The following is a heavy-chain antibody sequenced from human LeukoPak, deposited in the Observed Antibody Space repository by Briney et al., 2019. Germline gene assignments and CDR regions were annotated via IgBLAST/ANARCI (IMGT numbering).Heavy chain of an antibody. D-gene: IGHD2-2*01. Sequence: GGSLRLSCAASGFTFSSYAMSWVRQAPGKGPEWVSSICDSGGSTYYADFEKRRTTISRDNSKNTLYLQIDTLRAEDTAVYYCAQTGPTGGFCSSTSCYGVDYWGQGTLVTVSS. CDR1: GFTFSSYA. V-gene: IGHV3-23*01. CDR3: AQTGPTGGFCSSTSCYGVDY. CDR2: ICDSGGST. J-gene: IGHJ4*02.